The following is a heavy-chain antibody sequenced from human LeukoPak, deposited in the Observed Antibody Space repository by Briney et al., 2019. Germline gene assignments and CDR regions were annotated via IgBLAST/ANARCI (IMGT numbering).Heavy chain of an antibody. CDR1: GFTVSSNY. V-gene: IGHV3-53*01. Sequence: GGSLRLSCAASGFTVSSNYMSWVRQAPGKGLEWVSVIYSGGSTYYADSVKGRFTISRDNSENTLYLQMNSLRAEDTAVYYCARISGGYYMDVWGKGTTVTVSS. CDR2: IYSGGST. CDR3: ARISGGYYMDV. D-gene: IGHD1-14*01. J-gene: IGHJ6*03.